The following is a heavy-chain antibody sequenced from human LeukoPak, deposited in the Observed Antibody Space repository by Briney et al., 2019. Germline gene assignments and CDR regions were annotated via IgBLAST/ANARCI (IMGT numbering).Heavy chain of an antibody. Sequence: GGSLRLSCAASGFTFSSYSMNWVRPPPGTGVWWVSYISTSSSTIYYADSVKGRFTICRDNAKNSLYLQMNSRRAEDTAVYYGARQDYSSPEGWFDPWGHGTLVTVSS. CDR2: ISTSSSTI. D-gene: IGHD6-13*01. V-gene: IGHV3-48*01. J-gene: IGHJ5*02. CDR3: ARQDYSSPEGWFDP. CDR1: GFTFSSYS.